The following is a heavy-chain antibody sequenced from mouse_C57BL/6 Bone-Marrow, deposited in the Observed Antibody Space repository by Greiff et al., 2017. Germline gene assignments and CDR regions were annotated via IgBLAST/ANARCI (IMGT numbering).Heavy chain of an antibody. CDR2: ISHGGGYT. Sequence: VQLQQSGGGLVKPGGSLKLSCAASGFTFSSYAMTWVRQTPEKRLEWVATISHGGGYTYYPDNVKGRVTISRDNAKNNLYLPMRHLKSEATDMYACACAGIRYWYFDVWGTGTTVTVSS. V-gene: IGHV5-4*01. CDR3: ACAGIRYWYFDV. D-gene: IGHD5-2*01. CDR1: GFTFSSYA. J-gene: IGHJ1*03.